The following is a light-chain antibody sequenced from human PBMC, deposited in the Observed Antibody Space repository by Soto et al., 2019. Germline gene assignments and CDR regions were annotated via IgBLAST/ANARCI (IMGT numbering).Light chain of an antibody. CDR2: AAS. CDR1: QSISNY. J-gene: IGKJ2*01. Sequence: DLQMTQSPSSLSASVGDRVTITCRASQSISNYLNWYQQKPGKAPKLLIYAASSLQSGVPSRFSGSGSGTDFTLTISILQPEDFATYYCQQSYSSPYTFGQGTKLEIK. CDR3: QQSYSSPYT. V-gene: IGKV1-39*01.